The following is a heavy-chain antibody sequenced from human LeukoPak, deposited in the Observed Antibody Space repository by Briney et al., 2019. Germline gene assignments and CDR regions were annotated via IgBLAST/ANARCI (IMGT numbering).Heavy chain of an antibody. D-gene: IGHD4-11*01. CDR3: ARSYHYSNHFDY. V-gene: IGHV4-34*01. CDR1: GGSFSGNY. CDR2: INHSGST. J-gene: IGHJ4*02. Sequence: SETLSLTCAVYGGSFSGNYWSWIRQPPGKGLEWIGEINHSGSTNYNPSLKSRVTISVDTSKNQFSLKLSSVTAADTAVYYCARSYHYSNHFDYWGQGTLVTVSS.